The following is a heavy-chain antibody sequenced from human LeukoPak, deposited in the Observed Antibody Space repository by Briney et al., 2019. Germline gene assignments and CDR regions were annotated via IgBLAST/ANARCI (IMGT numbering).Heavy chain of an antibody. CDR3: ARGRPIMGAPQNAFDI. CDR2: TYYRSGWFH. V-gene: IGHV6-1*01. Sequence: SQTLSLTCAISGDSVSSNSAAWNWIRQSPSRGLEWLGGTYYRSGWFHNYAVSMRGRITINPDTSRNQLSLQLNSVTPEGTALYYCARGRPIMGAPQNAFDIWGQGTMVTVSS. J-gene: IGHJ3*02. CDR1: GDSVSSNSAA. D-gene: IGHD1-26*01.